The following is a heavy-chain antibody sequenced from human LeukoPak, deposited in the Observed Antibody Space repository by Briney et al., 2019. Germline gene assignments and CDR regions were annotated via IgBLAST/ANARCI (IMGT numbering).Heavy chain of an antibody. CDR2: IYYSGNT. V-gene: IGHV4-59*01. CDR3: ARELSIAPYYFDY. J-gene: IGHJ4*02. Sequence: SGTLSLTCTVSGRSISSYYWGWLRQPPGKGLEWIGYIYYSGNTNYNPSLKSRVTISVDTSKNQFSLKLSSVTAADTAVYYCARELSIAPYYFDYWGQGTLVTVSS. CDR1: GRSISSYY. D-gene: IGHD6-13*01.